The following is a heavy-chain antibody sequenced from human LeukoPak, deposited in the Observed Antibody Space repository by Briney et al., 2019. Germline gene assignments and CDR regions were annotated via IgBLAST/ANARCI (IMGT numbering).Heavy chain of an antibody. CDR1: VFSLGDFA. D-gene: IGHD3-10*01. Sequence: PGGSLRLSCRGDVFSLGDFAMNCVRPAPGKGVEWMGIIKSKVYGGTKEYAASVKGRFTISRDDSRRIAYLQMDSLKTDDTATYYCARGGSDYDNYKYPYWGLGTLVTVSA. CDR3: ARGGSDYDNYKYPY. CDR2: IKSKVYGGTK. V-gene: IGHV3-49*04. J-gene: IGHJ4*02.